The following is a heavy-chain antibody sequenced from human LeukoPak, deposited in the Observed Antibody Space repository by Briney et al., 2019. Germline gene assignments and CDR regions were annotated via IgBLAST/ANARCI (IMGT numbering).Heavy chain of an antibody. CDR2: INSGGSST. CDR1: GFTFSSYW. V-gene: IGHV3-74*01. J-gene: IGHJ4*02. Sequence: PGGSLRLSCAASGFTFSSYWMHWVRQVPGKGLEWVARINSGGSSTAYADSVKGRFTISRDNPDNTLYLQMDRLRAEDTAVYYCARSNLAADYCGQGTLGTVSS. CDR3: ARSNLAADY.